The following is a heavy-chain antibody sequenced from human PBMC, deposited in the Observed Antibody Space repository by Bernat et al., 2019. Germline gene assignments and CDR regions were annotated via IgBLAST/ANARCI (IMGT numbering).Heavy chain of an antibody. J-gene: IGHJ4*02. CDR2: ISPYNGNA. CDR1: GYTFSTYK. Sequence: QVYLVQSGADVKKPGASVKVSCEASGYTFSTYKITWVRQAPGQGLEWMGWISPYNGNAHYAQNFQGRVTMTTDTSTSPAYMELTSLRSDDTAIYYCARGYRNFDYWGQGTLVSVSS. D-gene: IGHD4-11*01. V-gene: IGHV1-18*01. CDR3: ARGYRNFDY.